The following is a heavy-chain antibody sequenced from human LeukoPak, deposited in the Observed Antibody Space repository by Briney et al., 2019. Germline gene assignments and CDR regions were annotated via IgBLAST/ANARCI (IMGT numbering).Heavy chain of an antibody. D-gene: IGHD3-22*01. J-gene: IGHJ4*02. V-gene: IGHV1-18*01. CDR1: SYSFNRYG. Sequence: ASVKVSCKASSYSFNRYGISWVRQAPGQGLEWMGWISGYNGNTNYAQKFLGRVSMTADTSTSTAYMELRSLTSDDTAVYYCARGTYYDSSAYSGVRLFDYWGQGTLVTVSS. CDR3: ARGTYYDSSAYSGVRLFDY. CDR2: ISGYNGNT.